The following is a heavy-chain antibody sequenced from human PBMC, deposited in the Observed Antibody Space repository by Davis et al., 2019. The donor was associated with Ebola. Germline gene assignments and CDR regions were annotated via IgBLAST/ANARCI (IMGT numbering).Heavy chain of an antibody. CDR1: GFTFSSYW. V-gene: IGHV3-74*01. CDR2: INSDGSST. J-gene: IGHJ5*02. Sequence: HTGGSLRLSCAASGFTFSSYWMHWVRQAPGKGLVWVSRINSDGSSTSYADSVKGRFTISRDNAKNTLYLQMNSLRAEDTAVYYCARDGHYYDYIWGSYRLIESGWFDPWGQGTLVTVSS. CDR3: ARDGHYYDYIWGSYRLIESGWFDP. D-gene: IGHD3-16*02.